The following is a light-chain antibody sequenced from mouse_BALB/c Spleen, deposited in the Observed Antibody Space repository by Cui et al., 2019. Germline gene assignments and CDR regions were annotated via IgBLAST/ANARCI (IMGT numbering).Light chain of an antibody. Sequence: QIVLTQSPAFMSASLGEEITLTCIASSSVSYMHWYQQKSGTSPKLLIYSTSNLASGVPSRFSGSGSGTFYSLTISSVEAEDAADYYCHQWSSYPWTFGGGTKLEIK. J-gene: IGKJ1*01. V-gene: IGKV4-80*01. CDR3: HQWSSYPWT. CDR1: SSVSY. CDR2: STS.